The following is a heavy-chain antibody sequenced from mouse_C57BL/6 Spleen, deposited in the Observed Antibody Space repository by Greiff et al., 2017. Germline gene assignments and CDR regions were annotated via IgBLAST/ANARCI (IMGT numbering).Heavy chain of an antibody. J-gene: IGHJ4*01. CDR1: GYTFTSYW. V-gene: IGHV1-52*01. CDR2: IDPSDSET. Sequence: QVQLKQPGAELVRPGSSVKLSCKASGYTFTSYWMHWVKQRPIQGLEWIGNIDPSDSETHYNQKFKDKATLTVDKSSSTAYMQLSSLTSEDSAVYYCARGYYGSSPYAMDYWGQGTSVTVSS. D-gene: IGHD1-1*01. CDR3: ARGYYGSSPYAMDY.